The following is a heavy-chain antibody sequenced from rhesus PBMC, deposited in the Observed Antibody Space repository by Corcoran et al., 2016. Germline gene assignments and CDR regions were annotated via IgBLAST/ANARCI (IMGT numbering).Heavy chain of an antibody. CDR1: GYSISSGYG. J-gene: IGHJ1*01. Sequence: QVQLQESGPGLVKPSETLSLTCAVSGYSISSGYGWGWIRQPPGKGLEWIGQIYGGSGGTYYNPSLKSRVPVSKDTSKNQFSLKLSSVTAADTAVYYCASLASSGVSFEFWGQGALVTVSS. V-gene: IGHV4-127*01. CDR2: IYGGSGGT. D-gene: IGHD6-25*01. CDR3: ASLASSGVSFEF.